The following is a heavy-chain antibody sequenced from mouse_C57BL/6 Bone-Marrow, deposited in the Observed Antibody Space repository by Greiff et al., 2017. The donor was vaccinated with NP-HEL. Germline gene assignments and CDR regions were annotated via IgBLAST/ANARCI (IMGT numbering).Heavy chain of an antibody. CDR2: IDPENGET. Sequence: EVHLVESGAELVRPGASVKLSCTASGFNIKDDYLPWVKQRPEQGLEWIGWIDPENGETEYASKLQGTATIPADTSSNTAYLQLISLSAEDTAVYYCTTPFDGYYTWFAYWGQGTLVTVSA. CDR3: TTPFDGYYTWFAY. V-gene: IGHV14-4*01. J-gene: IGHJ3*01. D-gene: IGHD2-3*01. CDR1: GFNIKDDY.